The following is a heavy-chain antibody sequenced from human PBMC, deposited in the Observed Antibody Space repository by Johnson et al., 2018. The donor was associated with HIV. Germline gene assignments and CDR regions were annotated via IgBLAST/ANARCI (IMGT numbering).Heavy chain of an antibody. CDR1: GFTFSDYD. J-gene: IGHJ3*01. CDR2: IGIAGDT. D-gene: IGHD3-10*01. CDR3: ARRAYGSRSFSDAFDL. Sequence: VQLVESGGGLVQPGGSLRLSCVASGFTFSDYDMHWVRQTTGKVLEWVSAIGIAGDTYYPGSVKGRFTISRENAKNSFYLQMNSLGVGDTAVYYCARRAYGSRSFSDAFDLWGQGTTVIVSS. V-gene: IGHV3-13*01.